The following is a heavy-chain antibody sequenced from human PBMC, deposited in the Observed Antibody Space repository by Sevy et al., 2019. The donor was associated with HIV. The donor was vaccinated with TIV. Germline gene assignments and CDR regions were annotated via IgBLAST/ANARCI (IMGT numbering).Heavy chain of an antibody. CDR3: ARIAAAGPHDAFDI. V-gene: IGHV3-48*03. Sequence: GGSLRLSCAASGFTFSSYEMNWVRQAPGKGLEWVSYISSSGSTLYYADSVKGRFTISRDNAKNSLYLQMNSLRAEDTAVYYCARIAAAGPHDAFDIWGQGTMVTVSS. CDR2: ISSSGSTL. D-gene: IGHD6-13*01. J-gene: IGHJ3*02. CDR1: GFTFSSYE.